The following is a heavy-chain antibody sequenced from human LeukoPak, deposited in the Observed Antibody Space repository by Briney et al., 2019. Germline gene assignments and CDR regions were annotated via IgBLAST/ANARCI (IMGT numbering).Heavy chain of an antibody. Sequence: GGSLGLSCAASGCTFSTYSMNWVRQAPRKGLEWVSSSSSSSSSRYYADSVKGRFTISRDNAKNSMDRQMNSLGAEDTAVYYCARGRTDYDFWSGYLFDYWGQGTLVTVSS. J-gene: IGHJ4*02. CDR2: SSSSSSSR. V-gene: IGHV3-21*01. CDR3: ARGRTDYDFWSGYLFDY. CDR1: GCTFSTYS. D-gene: IGHD3-3*01.